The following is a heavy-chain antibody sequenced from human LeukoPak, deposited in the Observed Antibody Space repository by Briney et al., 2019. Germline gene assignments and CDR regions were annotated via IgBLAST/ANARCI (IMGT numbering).Heavy chain of an antibody. CDR3: ARSPSIAAAGIGV. CDR1: GGSISSSSYY. J-gene: IGHJ4*02. V-gene: IGHV4-39*07. D-gene: IGHD6-13*01. Sequence: SETLSLTCTVSGGSISSSSYYWGWIRQPPGKGLEWIGSIYHSGSTYYNPSLKSRVTISVDTSKNQFSLKLSSVTAADTAVYYCARSPSIAAAGIGVRGQGTLVTVSS. CDR2: IYHSGST.